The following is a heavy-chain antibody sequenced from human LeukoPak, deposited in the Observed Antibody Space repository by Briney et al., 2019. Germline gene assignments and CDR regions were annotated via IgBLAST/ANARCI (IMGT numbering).Heavy chain of an antibody. J-gene: IGHJ4*02. CDR1: GFTFSSYG. Sequence: KSLRLSCAASGFTFSSYGMHWVRQAPGKGLEWVAVISYDGSNQYYADSVKGRFTISRDNSKTTLYLQMNSLRPDDTAVYFCANERGTAFDCWGQGTLVTVSS. V-gene: IGHV3-30*18. D-gene: IGHD1-7*01. CDR2: ISYDGSNQ. CDR3: ANERGTAFDC.